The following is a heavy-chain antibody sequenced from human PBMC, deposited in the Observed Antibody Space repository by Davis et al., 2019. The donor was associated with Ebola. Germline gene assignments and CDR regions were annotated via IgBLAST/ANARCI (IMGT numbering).Heavy chain of an antibody. Sequence: ASVKVSCKASGYTFTSYGISWVRQAPGQGLEWMGWISAYNGNTNYAQKFQGRVTITADESTSTAYMELSSLRSEDTAVYYCARVGDDSGWYVGIYWGQGTLVTVSS. D-gene: IGHD6-19*01. J-gene: IGHJ4*02. V-gene: IGHV1-18*01. CDR2: ISAYNGNT. CDR1: GYTFTSYG. CDR3: ARVGDDSGWYVGIY.